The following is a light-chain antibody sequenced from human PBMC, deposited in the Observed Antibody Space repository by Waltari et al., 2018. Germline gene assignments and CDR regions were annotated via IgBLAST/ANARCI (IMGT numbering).Light chain of an antibody. CDR1: SGSIARNS. CDR3: QSYDSSNQGV. V-gene: IGLV6-57*01. CDR2: EDH. J-gene: IGLJ2*01. Sequence: NFMLTQPHSVSESPGKTVTISCTRSSGSIARNSVQWHRQRPGGPPTTEIYEDHQRPSGVPGRFSGSIDSSSNSASLTISGLKTEDEADYYCQSYDSSNQGVFGGGTKLTVL.